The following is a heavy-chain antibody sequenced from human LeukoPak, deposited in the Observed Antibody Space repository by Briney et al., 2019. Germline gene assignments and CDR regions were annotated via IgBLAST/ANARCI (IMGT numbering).Heavy chain of an antibody. CDR1: GFTFSSYA. CDR3: VRKASYYDSSEDGYFDL. Sequence: GGSLRLSCAASGFTFSSYAMTWVRQAPGKGLEWVSGISSSGGTTYHADSVKGRFAISRDNSKNTLYLQMNSLRAEDTAVYYCVRKASYYDSSEDGYFDLWGRGTLVTVSS. J-gene: IGHJ2*01. CDR2: ISSSGGTT. V-gene: IGHV3-23*01. D-gene: IGHD3-22*01.